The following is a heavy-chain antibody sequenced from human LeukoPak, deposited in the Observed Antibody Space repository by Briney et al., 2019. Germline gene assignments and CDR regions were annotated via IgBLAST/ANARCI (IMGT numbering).Heavy chain of an antibody. CDR1: GGSFRGYY. D-gene: IGHD5-18*01. Sequence: SETLSLTCAVYGGSFRGYYWSSIRQPPGKGLEWIGEINHSGSTNYNPSLKSRVTISVDTSKNQFSLKLSSVTAADTAVYYCARGRGYSYGKPRLYWFDPWGQGTLVTVSS. J-gene: IGHJ5*02. CDR3: ARGRGYSYGKPRLYWFDP. V-gene: IGHV4-34*01. CDR2: INHSGST.